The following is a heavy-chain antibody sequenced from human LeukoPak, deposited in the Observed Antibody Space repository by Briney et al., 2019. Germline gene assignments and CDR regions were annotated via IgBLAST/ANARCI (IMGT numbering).Heavy chain of an antibody. Sequence: PSETLSLTCAVYGGSFSGYYWSWIRQPPGKGLEWIGEINHSGSTNYNPSLKSRVTISVDTSKNQFSLKLSSVTAADTAVYYCARLKLPGYYYGMDVWGQGTTVTVSS. V-gene: IGHV4-34*01. CDR3: ARLKLPGYYYGMDV. J-gene: IGHJ6*02. D-gene: IGHD6-6*01. CDR1: GGSFSGYY. CDR2: INHSGST.